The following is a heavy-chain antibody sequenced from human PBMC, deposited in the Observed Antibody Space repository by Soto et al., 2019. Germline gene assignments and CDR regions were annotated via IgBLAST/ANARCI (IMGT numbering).Heavy chain of an antibody. V-gene: IGHV1-69*13. CDR1: GGTFSSYA. J-gene: IGHJ4*01. CDR3: ARVGIVATIIDYFDY. Sequence: SVKVSCKASGGTFSSYAISWVRQAPGQGLEWMGGIIPIFGTANYAQKFQGRVTITADESTSTAYMELSSLRSEDTAVYYCARVGIVATIIDYFDYWGHGTLLTVSS. CDR2: IIPIFGTA. D-gene: IGHD5-12*01.